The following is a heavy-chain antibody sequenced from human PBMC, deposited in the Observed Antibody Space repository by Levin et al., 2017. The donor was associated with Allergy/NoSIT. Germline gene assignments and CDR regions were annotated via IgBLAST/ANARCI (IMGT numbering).Heavy chain of an antibody. Sequence: GGSLRLSCAASGFTFSSYGMHWVRQAPGKGLEWVAVISYDGSNKYYADSVKGRFTISRDNSKNTLYLQMNSLRAEDTAVYYCAKDANLLGYCSSTSGYGSLDYWGQGTLVTVSS. V-gene: IGHV3-30*18. J-gene: IGHJ4*02. CDR3: AKDANLLGYCSSTSGYGSLDY. D-gene: IGHD2-2*01. CDR2: ISYDGSNK. CDR1: GFTFSSYG.